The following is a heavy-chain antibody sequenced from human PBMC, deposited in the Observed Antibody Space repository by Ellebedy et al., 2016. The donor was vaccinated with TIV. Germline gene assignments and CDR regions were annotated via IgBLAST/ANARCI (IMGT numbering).Heavy chain of an antibody. CDR1: GGSITSYY. V-gene: IGHV4-59*08. CDR2: THYSGST. D-gene: IGHD6-19*01. J-gene: IGHJ4*02. Sequence: MPSETLSLTCTVSGGSITSYYWDWIRQPPGKGLEWIGYTHYSGSTYYNPSLKSRVTISIDTSRNQFSLRLTSVTAADTAVYYCARSSGWDRFDYWGQGTLVTVSS. CDR3: ARSSGWDRFDY.